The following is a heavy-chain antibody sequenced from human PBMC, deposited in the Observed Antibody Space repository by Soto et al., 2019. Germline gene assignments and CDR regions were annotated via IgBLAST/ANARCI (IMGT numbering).Heavy chain of an antibody. CDR1: GYSFTSYW. D-gene: IGHD3-22*01. CDR3: ARPPFYYDSSYSGY. CDR2: IYPGDSDT. Sequence: LGESLKLSCKGFGYSFTSYWIAWVRQMPGKGPEWMGVIYPGDSDTRYSPSFEGQVTISVDKSISTAYLQWSSLRAEDTAVYYCARPPFYYDSSYSGYWGQGTLVTVSS. V-gene: IGHV5-51*01. J-gene: IGHJ4*02.